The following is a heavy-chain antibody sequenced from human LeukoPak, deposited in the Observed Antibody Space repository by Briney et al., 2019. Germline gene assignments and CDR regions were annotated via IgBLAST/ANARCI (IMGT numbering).Heavy chain of an antibody. Sequence: SETLSLTCTVSGGSISSHYWSWIRQPPGKGLEWIGYISYSGSTNYNPSLKSRVTMSVDTSKNQFSLKLSSVTAADTAVYYCTRDRRGGYNYVDIWGQGTLVTVSS. D-gene: IGHD5-24*01. CDR2: ISYSGST. CDR3: TRDRRGGYNYVDI. CDR1: GGSISSHY. J-gene: IGHJ4*02. V-gene: IGHV4-59*11.